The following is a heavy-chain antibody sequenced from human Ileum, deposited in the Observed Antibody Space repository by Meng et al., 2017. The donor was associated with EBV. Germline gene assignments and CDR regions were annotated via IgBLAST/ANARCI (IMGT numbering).Heavy chain of an antibody. V-gene: IGHV4-39*07. J-gene: IGHJ4*02. CDR1: AATIISRAGS. Sequence: QPQVVCPPLLNSLEPLTLPCPGLAATIISRAGSCASFRQPPGRGLEWIGNIFYSGSTYYNLSLKSRVTLSLDASKNHFSLKLTSVTAADTAVYYCARGRDILVTGSERFDYWGQGTLVTVSS. CDR3: ARGRDILVTGSERFDY. CDR2: IFYSGST. D-gene: IGHD2-15*01.